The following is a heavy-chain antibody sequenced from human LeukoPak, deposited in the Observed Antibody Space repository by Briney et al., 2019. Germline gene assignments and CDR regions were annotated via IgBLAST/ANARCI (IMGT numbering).Heavy chain of an antibody. J-gene: IGHJ6*02. CDR1: GFSFSNYW. D-gene: IGHD1-26*01. CDR2: IKQDGSEK. V-gene: IGHV3-7*01. CDR3: PRDRGSQSMDV. Sequence: GGSLRLSCAASGFSFSNYWMSWVRQAPGKGLEWVANIKQDGSEKNYLDSVKGRFTISRDNAKNSLYLQMNSLRVEDTAVYYCPRDRGSQSMDVWGQGTTVTVSS.